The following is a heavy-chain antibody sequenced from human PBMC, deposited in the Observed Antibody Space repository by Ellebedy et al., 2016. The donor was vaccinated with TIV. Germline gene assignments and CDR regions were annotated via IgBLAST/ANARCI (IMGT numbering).Heavy chain of an antibody. CDR2: INPSGGST. V-gene: IGHV1-46*01. Sequence: ASVKVSXXASGYTFTSYYMHWVRQAPGQGLEWMGIINPSGGSTSYAQKFQGRVTMTRDTSTSTVYMELSSLRSEDTAVYYCARDLKGYSSSWDRGVDYWGQGTLVTVSS. D-gene: IGHD6-13*01. CDR3: ARDLKGYSSSWDRGVDY. CDR1: GYTFTSYY. J-gene: IGHJ4*02.